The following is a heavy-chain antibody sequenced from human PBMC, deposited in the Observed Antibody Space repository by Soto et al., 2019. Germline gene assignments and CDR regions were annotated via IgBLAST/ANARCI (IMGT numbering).Heavy chain of an antibody. CDR2: IYYSGST. J-gene: IGHJ4*02. D-gene: IGHD6-19*01. CDR3: ARLPPHSGCLYY. V-gene: IGHV4-59*08. Sequence: SETLSLTCTVSGGSISSYYWSWIRQPPGKGLEWIGYIYYSGSTNYNPSLKSRVTISVDTSKNQFSLKLSSVTAADTAVYYCARLPPHSGCLYYWGQGTLVTGSS. CDR1: GGSISSYY.